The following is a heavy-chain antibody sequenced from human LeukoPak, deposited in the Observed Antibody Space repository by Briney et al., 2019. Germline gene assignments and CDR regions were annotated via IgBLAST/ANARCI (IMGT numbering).Heavy chain of an antibody. Sequence: GGSLRLSCAASRFTFSTHGMHWVRQAPGKGLEWVTVISYHGSNKHYADSVKGRFTISRDDSKNSLYLQMHSLRPEDTAVYYCARAYSGSFYEAFDFWGQGTMVTVSS. CDR2: ISYHGSNK. CDR1: RFTFSTHG. V-gene: IGHV3-30-3*01. D-gene: IGHD1-26*01. J-gene: IGHJ3*01. CDR3: ARAYSGSFYEAFDF.